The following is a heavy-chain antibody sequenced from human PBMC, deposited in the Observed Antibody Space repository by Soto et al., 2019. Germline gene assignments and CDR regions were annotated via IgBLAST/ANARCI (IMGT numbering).Heavy chain of an antibody. CDR1: GGTFSSDA. J-gene: IGHJ3*02. CDR3: AAVRLGYSWGAFDI. CDR2: IVVGSGNT. V-gene: IGHV1-58*01. Sequence: SVKVSCKASGGTFSSDAVSWVRQARGQRLEWIGWIVVGSGNTNYAQKFQERVTITRDMSTSTAYMELSSLRSEDTAVYYCAAVRLGYSWGAFDIWGQGTMVTVSS. D-gene: IGHD5-18*01.